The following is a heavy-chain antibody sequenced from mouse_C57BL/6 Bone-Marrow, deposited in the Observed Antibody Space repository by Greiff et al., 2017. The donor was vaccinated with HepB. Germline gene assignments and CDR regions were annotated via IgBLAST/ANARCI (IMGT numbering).Heavy chain of an antibody. CDR3: ASRVTFRFDY. V-gene: IGHV1-64*01. D-gene: IGHD2-2*01. J-gene: IGHJ2*01. Sequence: QVQLQQPGAELVKPGASVKLSCKASGYTFTSYWMHWVKQRPGQGLEWIGMIHPNSGSTNYNEKFKSKATLTVDKSSSTAYMQLSSLTAEDSAVYYCASRVTFRFDYWGQGTTLTVSS. CDR2: IHPNSGST. CDR1: GYTFTSYW.